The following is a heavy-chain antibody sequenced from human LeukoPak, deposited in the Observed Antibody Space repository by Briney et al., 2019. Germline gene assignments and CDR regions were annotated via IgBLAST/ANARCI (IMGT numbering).Heavy chain of an antibody. Sequence: PSETLSLTCTVSGGSISSYYWSWIRQPAGKGLEWIGRIYTSGSTNYNPSLKSRVTMSVDTSKNQFSLKLSSVTAADTAVYYCAREGYYYGSGSYFSGVSTRRKFDYWGQGTLVTVSS. CDR3: AREGYYYGSGSYFSGVSTRRKFDY. CDR1: GGSISSYY. V-gene: IGHV4-4*07. CDR2: IYTSGST. D-gene: IGHD3-10*01. J-gene: IGHJ4*02.